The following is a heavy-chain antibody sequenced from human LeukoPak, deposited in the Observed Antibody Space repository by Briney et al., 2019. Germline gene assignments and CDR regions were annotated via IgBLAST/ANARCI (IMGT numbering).Heavy chain of an antibody. J-gene: IGHJ4*02. CDR2: IIPIFGTA. CDR1: GGTFSSYA. V-gene: IGHV1-69*13. D-gene: IGHD3-3*01. CDR3: ARDLGDFWSGYPTGFDY. Sequence: SVKVSCKASGGTFSSYAISWVRQAPGQALEWMGGIIPIFGTANYAHKFQGRVTITADESTSTAYMELSSLRSEDTAVYYCARDLGDFWSGYPTGFDYWGQGTLVTVSS.